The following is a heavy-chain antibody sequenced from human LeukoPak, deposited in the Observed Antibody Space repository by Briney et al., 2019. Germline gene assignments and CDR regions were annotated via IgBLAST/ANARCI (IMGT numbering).Heavy chain of an antibody. J-gene: IGHJ4*02. CDR1: GGTFSSYA. V-gene: IGHV1-69*13. Sequence: SVKASCKASGGTFSSYAISWVQQAPGQGLEWMGGIIPIFGTANYAQKFQGRVTITADESTSTAYMELSSLRFEDTAVYYCARDGYSYGEYYLDYWGQGTLVTVSS. D-gene: IGHD5-18*01. CDR3: ARDGYSYGEYYLDY. CDR2: IIPIFGTA.